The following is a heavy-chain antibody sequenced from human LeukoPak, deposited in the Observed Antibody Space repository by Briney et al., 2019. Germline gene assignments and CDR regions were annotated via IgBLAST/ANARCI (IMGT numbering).Heavy chain of an antibody. CDR3: ARGFVVVTAMGAFDI. CDR1: GFTFSSYS. D-gene: IGHD2-21*02. Sequence: PGGSLRLSCAASGFTFSSYSMNWVRQAPGKGLEWVSSISSSSSYIYYADSVKGRFTISRDNAKNSLYLQMNSLRAEDTAVYYCARGFVVVTAMGAFDIWGQGTMVTVSS. V-gene: IGHV3-21*01. CDR2: ISSSSSYI. J-gene: IGHJ3*02.